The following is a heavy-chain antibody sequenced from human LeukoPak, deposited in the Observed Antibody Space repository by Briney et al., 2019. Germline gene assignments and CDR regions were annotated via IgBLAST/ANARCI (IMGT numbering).Heavy chain of an antibody. Sequence: PSETLSLTCTVSGGSISSSSYYWGWIRQPPGKGLEWIGSIYYSGSTYYNPSLKSRVTISVDTSKNQFSLKLSSVTAADTAVYYCAIPWTTVVHDAFDIWGQGTMVTVSS. D-gene: IGHD4-23*01. CDR1: GGSISSSSYY. CDR3: AIPWTTVVHDAFDI. J-gene: IGHJ3*02. V-gene: IGHV4-39*07. CDR2: IYYSGST.